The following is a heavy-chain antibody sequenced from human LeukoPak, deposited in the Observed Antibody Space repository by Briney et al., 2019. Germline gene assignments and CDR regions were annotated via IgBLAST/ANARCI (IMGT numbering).Heavy chain of an antibody. D-gene: IGHD3-10*01. J-gene: IGHJ4*02. Sequence: SESLSLTCTVSGVSISCYYWNWMRQPPGKGLEWIGHIYYTGSTNYNPSLKSRVTISLDTSKNQFTLKVSSVTAADTAVYFCARGVPPDYWGQGTLVTVSS. CDR2: IYYTGST. CDR3: ARGVPPDY. CDR1: GVSISCYY. V-gene: IGHV4-59*01.